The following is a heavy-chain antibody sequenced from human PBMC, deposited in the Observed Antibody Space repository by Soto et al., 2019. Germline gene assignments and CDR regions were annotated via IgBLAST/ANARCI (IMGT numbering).Heavy chain of an antibody. V-gene: IGHV4-34*01. CDR2: INHSGST. Sequence: QVQLQQWGAGLLKPSETLSLTCAVYGGSFSGDYWSWIRQPPGKGLEWIGEINHSGSTNYNPSLKSRVTISVDTSKNQFSLKLSSVTAADTAVYYCARRKYIWGSYRDRAFDIWGQGTMVTVSS. CDR3: ARRKYIWGSYRDRAFDI. J-gene: IGHJ3*02. CDR1: GGSFSGDY. D-gene: IGHD3-16*02.